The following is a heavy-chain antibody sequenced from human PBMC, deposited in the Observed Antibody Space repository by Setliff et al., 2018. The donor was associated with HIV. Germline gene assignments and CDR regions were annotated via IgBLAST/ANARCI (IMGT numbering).Heavy chain of an antibody. J-gene: IGHJ4*02. CDR3: ARDTPLGSSSRVDY. CDR2: ISAYNGNT. D-gene: IGHD6-6*01. CDR1: GYTFTSYG. V-gene: IGHV1-18*01. Sequence: ASVKVSCKASGYTFTSYGISWVRQAPGQGLEWMGWISAYNGNTNYAQKLQGRVTMATDTSTSTAYMELRSLRSDDTAVYYCARDTPLGSSSRVDYWGQGTLVTVSS.